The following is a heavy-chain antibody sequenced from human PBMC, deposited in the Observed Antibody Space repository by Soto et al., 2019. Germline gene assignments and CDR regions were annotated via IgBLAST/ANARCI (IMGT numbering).Heavy chain of an antibody. CDR2: INAGNGNT. V-gene: IGHV1-3*01. CDR3: AGVPGYSMGDL. D-gene: IGHD2-21*01. CDR1: GYTFTSYA. J-gene: IGHJ2*01. Sequence: QVQLVQSGAEVKKPGASVKVSCKASGYTFTSYAMHWVRQAPGQRLEWLGWINAGNGNTKYSQQFLGRVTITRDTPASTAYMELSRLRSQDRAWYYCAGVPGYSMGDLWGRGTLVTVAS.